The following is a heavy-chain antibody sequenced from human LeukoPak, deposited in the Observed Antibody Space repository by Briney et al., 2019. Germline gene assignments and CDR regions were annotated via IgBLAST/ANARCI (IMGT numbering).Heavy chain of an antibody. J-gene: IGHJ4*02. V-gene: IGHV1-69*04. CDR3: ATEPSRSYSFDHLDF. Sequence: SVKVSCKTSGGTFNNYAISWVRQAPGQGLEWMGRVVPMFGIRNYPQTFRGRVNITADKATNTVYMELRSLRAEDTAIYHCATEPSRSYSFDHLDFWGLGTPVTVSS. CDR1: GGTFNNYA. CDR2: VVPMFGIR. D-gene: IGHD5-12*01.